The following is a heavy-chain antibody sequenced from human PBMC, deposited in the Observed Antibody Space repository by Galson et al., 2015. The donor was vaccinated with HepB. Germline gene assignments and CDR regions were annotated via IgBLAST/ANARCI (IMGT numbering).Heavy chain of an antibody. D-gene: IGHD5-18*01. Sequence: SLRLSCAASGFTFSSYAMSWVRQAPGKGLEWVSAISVGGGSTYYADSVKGRFTISRDNSKHTLYLQMNSLRAEDTAVYYCAKHQSQRAYGVDVWGQGTTVTVSS. CDR2: ISVGGGST. CDR3: AKHQSQRAYGVDV. V-gene: IGHV3-23*01. J-gene: IGHJ6*02. CDR1: GFTFSSYA.